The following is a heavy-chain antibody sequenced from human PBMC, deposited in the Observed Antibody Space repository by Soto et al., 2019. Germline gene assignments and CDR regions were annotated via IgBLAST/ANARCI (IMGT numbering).Heavy chain of an antibody. CDR2: ISNGGTT. J-gene: IGHJ5*02. CDR3: ARGDYDNYFDP. V-gene: IGHV4-30-4*01. D-gene: IGHD3-9*01. CDR1: GGSSSSYDYY. Sequence: QVQLQESGPGLVKASQTLSLTCTVSGGSSSSYDYYWSWIRQPPGKGLEWIGYISNGGTTHYNPSLRSRLTISLDTSKNQFSLRLSSVTAADTAVYYCARGDYDNYFDPGGQGTLFTVSS.